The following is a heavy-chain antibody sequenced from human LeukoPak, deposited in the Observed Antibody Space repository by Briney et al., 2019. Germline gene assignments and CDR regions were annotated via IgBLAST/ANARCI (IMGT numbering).Heavy chain of an antibody. V-gene: IGHV7-4-1*02. D-gene: IGHD6-6*01. CDR3: ARRRYSSSSGAYYFDY. CDR1: GYTFTSYT. Sequence: GASVNVSCTASGYTFTSYTMSWVRQAPGQRLEWMGWINTNTGNPTYAQGFTGRFVFSLDTSVGTAYLQISSLKAEDTAVYYCARRRYSSSSGAYYFDYWGQGTLVTVSS. CDR2: INTNTGNP. J-gene: IGHJ4*02.